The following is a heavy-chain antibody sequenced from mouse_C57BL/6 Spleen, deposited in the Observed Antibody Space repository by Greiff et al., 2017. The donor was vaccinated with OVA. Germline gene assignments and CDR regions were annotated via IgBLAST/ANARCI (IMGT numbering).Heavy chain of an antibody. D-gene: IGHD4-1*02. CDR3: HNWDLDY. J-gene: IGHJ2*01. CDR2: IRLKSDNYAT. V-gene: IGHV6-3*01. Sequence: EVKVEESGGGLVQPGGSMKLSCVASGFTFSNYWMNWVRQSPEKGLEWVAQIRLKSDNYATHYAESVKGRFTISRDDSKSSVYLQMNNLSAEDTGIYYCHNWDLDYWGQGTTLTVSS. CDR1: GFTFSNYW.